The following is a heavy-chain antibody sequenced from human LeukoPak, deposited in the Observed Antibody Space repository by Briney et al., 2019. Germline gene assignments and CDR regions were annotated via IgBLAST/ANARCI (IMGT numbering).Heavy chain of an antibody. V-gene: IGHV4-59*01. J-gene: IGHJ3*02. CDR3: ARGGLPRDSRGPDDASDI. D-gene: IGHD3-22*01. CDR2: IYYSGST. CDR1: GGSISSYY. Sequence: PSETLSLTCTVSGGSISSYYWSWIRQPPGKGLEWIGYIYYSGSTNYNPSLKSRVTISVDTSKNQFSPKLSSVTAADTAVYYCARGGLPRDSRGPDDASDIWGQGTLVTVSS.